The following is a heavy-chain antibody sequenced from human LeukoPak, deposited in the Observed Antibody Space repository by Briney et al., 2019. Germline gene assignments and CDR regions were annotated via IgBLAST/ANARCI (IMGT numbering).Heavy chain of an antibody. CDR1: GGSISSSYYY. CDR3: ARNTSSSPWFDP. J-gene: IGHJ5*02. V-gene: IGHV4-39*01. Sequence: KPSETLSLTCTVSGGSISSSYYYWGWIRQPPGKGLEWIGSIYYSGSTYYNPSLKSRVTISVDTSKNQFSLEVASVTAADTAVYYCARNTSSSPWFDPWGQGTLVTVSS. D-gene: IGHD6-6*01. CDR2: IYYSGST.